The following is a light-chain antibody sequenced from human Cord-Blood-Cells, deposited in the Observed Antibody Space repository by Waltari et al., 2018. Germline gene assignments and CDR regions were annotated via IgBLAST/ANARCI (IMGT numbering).Light chain of an antibody. J-gene: IGKJ4*01. CDR3: QQYGSSPPLT. CDR1: QSVSSSY. Sequence: EIVLTQSPGTLSLSPGERATLSCRARQSVSSSYLAWYQQKPGQAPRLLIYGASSRATGIPDRVSGSGSGTDFTLTISRLEPEDFAVYYCQQYGSSPPLTFGGGTKVEIK. CDR2: GAS. V-gene: IGKV3-20*01.